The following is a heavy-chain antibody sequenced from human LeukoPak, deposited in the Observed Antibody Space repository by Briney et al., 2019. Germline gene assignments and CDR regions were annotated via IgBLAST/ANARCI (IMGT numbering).Heavy chain of an antibody. CDR3: VGPKD. CDR1: GFTFSDYW. J-gene: IGHJ4*02. Sequence: GGSLRLSCAASGFTFSDYWMNWVRQTPGKGLEWVANIKRDGSDQNYVDSVEGRFTISRDNAKNSLYLQMNSLRAEDTAMYYCVGPKDWGQGTLVTVSS. CDR2: IKRDGSDQ. V-gene: IGHV3-7*01.